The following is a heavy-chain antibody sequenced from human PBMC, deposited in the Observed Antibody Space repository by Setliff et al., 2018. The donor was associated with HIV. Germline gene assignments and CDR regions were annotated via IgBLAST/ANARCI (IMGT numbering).Heavy chain of an antibody. D-gene: IGHD6-19*01. Sequence: SETLSLTCTVSGGSMSSNYYYWGWIRQPPGKGPEWIGSISYTGSTYYNPSLKSRITISQDTSKNQFSLKLDSVTAADTAVYYCARHQPLVSHIAVAGVLGYWGQGTLVTVSS. CDR2: ISYTGST. CDR1: GGSMSSNYYY. CDR3: ARHQPLVSHIAVAGVLGY. V-gene: IGHV4-39*01. J-gene: IGHJ4*02.